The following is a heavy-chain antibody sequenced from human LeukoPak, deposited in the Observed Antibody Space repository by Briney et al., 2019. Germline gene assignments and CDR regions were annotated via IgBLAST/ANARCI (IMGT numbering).Heavy chain of an antibody. V-gene: IGHV1-2*02. CDR2: INPNSGGT. J-gene: IGHJ4*02. Sequence: ASVKVSCKASGYTFTGYYMHWVRQAPGQGLEWMGWINPNSGGTNYAQKFQGRVTMTRDTSISTAYMELSRLRSEDTAVYYCARGGVGDTAMVTFDYFDYWGQGTLVTVSS. D-gene: IGHD5-18*01. CDR3: ARGGVGDTAMVTFDYFDY. CDR1: GYTFTGYY.